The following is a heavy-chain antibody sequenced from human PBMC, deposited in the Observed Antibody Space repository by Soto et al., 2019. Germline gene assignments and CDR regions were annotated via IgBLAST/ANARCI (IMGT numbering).Heavy chain of an antibody. CDR1: GGSISSSSYY. CDR3: ARHLDSSGYYIPFDY. D-gene: IGHD3-22*01. CDR2: IYYSGST. V-gene: IGHV4-39*01. J-gene: IGHJ4*02. Sequence: SETLSLTCTVSGGSISSSSYYWGWIRQPPGKGLEWIGSIYYSGSTYYNPSLKSRVTISVDTSKSQFSLKLSSVTAADTAVYYCARHLDSSGYYIPFDYWGQGTLVTVSS.